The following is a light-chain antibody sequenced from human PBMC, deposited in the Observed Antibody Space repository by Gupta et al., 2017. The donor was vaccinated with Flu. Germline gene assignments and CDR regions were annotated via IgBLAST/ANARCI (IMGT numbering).Light chain of an antibody. Sequence: EIALTQSPAPLSLSPGDRAILSCRASQSVNIYLAWYQQKPGQPPRLLMFDASKRAAGIPDRFSGSGSGTDFTLTISTLEPEDFAVYYCQQHSGSPMHTFGQGTKLE. V-gene: IGKV3-11*01. CDR1: QSVNIY. J-gene: IGKJ2*01. CDR3: QQHSGSPMHT. CDR2: DAS.